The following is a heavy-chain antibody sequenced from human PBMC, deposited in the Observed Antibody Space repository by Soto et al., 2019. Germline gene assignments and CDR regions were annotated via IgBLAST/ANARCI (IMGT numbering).Heavy chain of an antibody. J-gene: IGHJ4*02. V-gene: IGHV4-28*01. CDR1: GYSISSGYL. CDR2: MYYSGST. CDR3: ARCDSSGYLFDY. Sequence: SETLSLTCAVSGYSISSGYLWGWLRQSPGKGLEWIGYMYYSGSTYYNPSLKSRVTMSVDTSKNQFSLKLNSVTAVDTAVYYCARCDSSGYLFDYWGQGTLVTSPQ. D-gene: IGHD3-22*01.